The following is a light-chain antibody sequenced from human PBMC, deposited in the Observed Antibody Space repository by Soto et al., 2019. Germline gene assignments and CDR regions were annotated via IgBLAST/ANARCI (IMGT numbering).Light chain of an antibody. Sequence: QSVLTQPPSVSGAPWQRVTISCTGSSSNIGAGHAVHWYRQFPGTPPKLLIYGDTHRPSGVPDRFSGSKSGTSASLAITGLQAEDEADYYCQAYDTGLRGWLFGGGTKLTVL. CDR2: GDT. CDR3: QAYDTGLRGWL. J-gene: IGLJ3*02. V-gene: IGLV1-40*01. CDR1: SSNIGAGHA.